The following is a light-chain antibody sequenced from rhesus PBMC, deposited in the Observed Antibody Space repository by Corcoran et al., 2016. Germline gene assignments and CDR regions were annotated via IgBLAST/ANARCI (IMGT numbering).Light chain of an antibody. Sequence: ETVVTQSPATLSLSPGERATLSCRASQSVGSYFAWYQQKPGQAPRLLISGSSSRATGIPDRFSGSGAGTDVTLTISSLEPEDVGVYYVQQSSNLYSFGQGTKVEIK. J-gene: IGKJ2*01. CDR2: GSS. CDR1: QSVGSY. V-gene: IGKV3-24*04. CDR3: QQSSNLYS.